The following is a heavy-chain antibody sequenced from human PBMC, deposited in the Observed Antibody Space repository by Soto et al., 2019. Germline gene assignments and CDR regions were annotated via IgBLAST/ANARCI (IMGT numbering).Heavy chain of an antibody. CDR3: ASRRGYCSGGSFFHGMDV. D-gene: IGHD2-15*01. Sequence: GASVKVSCKVSGYTLTELSMHWVRQAPGQGLEWMGGIIPIFGTANYAQKFQGRVTITADESTSTAYMELSSLRSEDTAVYYCASRRGYCSGGSFFHGMDVWGQGTTVTVSS. V-gene: IGHV1-69*13. J-gene: IGHJ6*02. CDR1: GYTLTELS. CDR2: IIPIFGTA.